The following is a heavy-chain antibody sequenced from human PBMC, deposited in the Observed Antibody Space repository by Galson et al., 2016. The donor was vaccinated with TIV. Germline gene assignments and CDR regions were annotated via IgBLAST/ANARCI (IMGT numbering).Heavy chain of an antibody. Sequence: ETLSLTCTVSGGSMRDSYWSWIRQTPGTGLEWIGYVYYTGGTKYNPSLKSRVTISVDTSKNQFSLRLSSVTAADTAMYYCARDIGGYDFDYWGQGTLVAVSS. V-gene: IGHV4-59*01. CDR3: ARDIGGYDFDY. CDR2: VYYTGGT. CDR1: GGSMRDSY. D-gene: IGHD5-12*01. J-gene: IGHJ4*02.